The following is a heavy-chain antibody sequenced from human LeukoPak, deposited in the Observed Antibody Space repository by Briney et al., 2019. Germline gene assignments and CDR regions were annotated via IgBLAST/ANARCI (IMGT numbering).Heavy chain of an antibody. Sequence: PGGSLRLSCAASGFTFSSYWMHWDRQAPGKGLVWVSRINSDGSSTSYADSVKGRFTISRDNAKNTLYLQMNSLRAEDTAVYYCARGSEWELLDYWGQGTLVTVSS. CDR2: INSDGSST. J-gene: IGHJ4*02. CDR3: ARGSEWELLDY. CDR1: GFTFSSYW. D-gene: IGHD1-26*01. V-gene: IGHV3-74*01.